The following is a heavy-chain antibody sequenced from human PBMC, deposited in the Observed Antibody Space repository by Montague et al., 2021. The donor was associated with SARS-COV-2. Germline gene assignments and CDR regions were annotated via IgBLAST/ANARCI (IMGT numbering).Heavy chain of an antibody. CDR1: GGSFSGYY. CDR2: INHSGSA. J-gene: IGHJ6*02. D-gene: IGHD2-21*02. V-gene: IGHV4-34*01. CDR3: ASLGSPAYCGGDCYLRDYGTDV. Sequence: SETLSLTCAVYGGSFSGYYWSWIRQPPGKGLEWIGEINHSGSANYNPSLKSRVTISVDTSKNQFSLKLSPVTAADTAVYFCASLGSPAYCGGDCYLRDYGTDVWGQGTRVTVSS.